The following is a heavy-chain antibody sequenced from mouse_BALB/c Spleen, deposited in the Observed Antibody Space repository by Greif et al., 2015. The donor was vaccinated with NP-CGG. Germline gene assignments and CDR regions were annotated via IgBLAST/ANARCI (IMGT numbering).Heavy chain of an antibody. CDR2: INPSNGGA. V-gene: IGHV1S81*02. D-gene: IGHD1-2*01. Sequence: QLQQSGAELVKPGASVKLSCKASGYTFISYYMYWVKQRPGQGLEWIGEINPSNGGANLNEKFKSKATLTVDKSSSTAYMQLSSLTSEDSAVYFCTRGRRRDFDFRGQGTTLTVSS. CDR1: GYTFISYY. CDR3: TRGRRRDFDF. J-gene: IGHJ2*01.